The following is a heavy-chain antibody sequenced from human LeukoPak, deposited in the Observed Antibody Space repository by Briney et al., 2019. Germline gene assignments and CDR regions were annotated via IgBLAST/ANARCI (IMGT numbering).Heavy chain of an antibody. CDR1: GFTFSSSA. V-gene: IGHV3-7*03. CDR3: VKNNGWFHLAQ. J-gene: IGHJ4*02. Sequence: PGGSLRLSCAASGFTFSSSAMSWVRQAPGKGLEWVGHIKTDGSETYYLDSLRGRFSISRDNTNNALYLQMNSLRVGDTAVYYCVKNNGWFHLAQWGQGTLVTVSS. D-gene: IGHD6-19*01. CDR2: IKTDGSET.